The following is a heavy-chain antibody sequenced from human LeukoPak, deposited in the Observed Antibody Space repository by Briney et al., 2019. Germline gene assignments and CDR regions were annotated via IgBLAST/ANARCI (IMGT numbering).Heavy chain of an antibody. CDR2: INPNSGGT. Sequence: GASVKVSCKASGYTFTGYYMHWVRQAPGQGLEWMGWINPNSGGTNYAQKFQGRDTMTRDTSISTAYMELSRLRSDDTAVYYCARETSFYDILTGRDAFDIWGQGTMVTVSS. V-gene: IGHV1-2*02. D-gene: IGHD3-9*01. J-gene: IGHJ3*02. CDR1: GYTFTGYY. CDR3: ARETSFYDILTGRDAFDI.